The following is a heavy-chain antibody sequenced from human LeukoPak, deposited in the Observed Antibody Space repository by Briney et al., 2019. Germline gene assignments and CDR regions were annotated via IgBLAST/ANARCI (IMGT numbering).Heavy chain of an antibody. J-gene: IGHJ4*02. CDR3: ATLTSIVGATVNFDY. Sequence: SETLSLTCTVSGGSISSSSYYWGWIRQPPGKGLEWIGSIYYSGSTYYNPSLKSRVTISVDTSKNQFSLKLSSVTAADTAVYYCATLTSIVGATVNFDYWGQGTLVTVSS. V-gene: IGHV4-39*07. CDR2: IYYSGST. CDR1: GGSISSSSYY. D-gene: IGHD1-26*01.